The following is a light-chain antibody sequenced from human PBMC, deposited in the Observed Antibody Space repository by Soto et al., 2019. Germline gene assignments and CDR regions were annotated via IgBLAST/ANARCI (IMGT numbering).Light chain of an antibody. Sequence: IQMTQSPSTLSASLGDRGTITCRASQTISSWLAWYQQKPGKAPKLLIYKASTLESGVPSRFSGSGSGTEFTLTISSLQPDDFASYYCQQYNSYSPEWTFGQGTKVDIK. J-gene: IGKJ1*01. CDR3: QQYNSYSPEWT. V-gene: IGKV1-5*03. CDR2: KAS. CDR1: QTISSW.